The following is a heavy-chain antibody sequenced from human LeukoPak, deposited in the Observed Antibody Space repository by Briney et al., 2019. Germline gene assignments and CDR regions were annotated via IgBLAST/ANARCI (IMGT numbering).Heavy chain of an antibody. J-gene: IGHJ4*02. CDR3: ARVVVVRGIDY. Sequence: GGSLRLSCAASGFTFSSYSMNWVRQAPGKGLEWASSISSSSSYIYYADSVKGRFTISRDNAKNSLYLQMNSLRAEDTAVYYCARVVVVRGIDYWGQGTLVTVSS. V-gene: IGHV3-21*01. CDR1: GFTFSSYS. D-gene: IGHD3-10*02. CDR2: ISSSSSYI.